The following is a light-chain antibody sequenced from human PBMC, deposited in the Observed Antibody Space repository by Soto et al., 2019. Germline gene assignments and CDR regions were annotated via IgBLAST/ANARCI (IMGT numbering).Light chain of an antibody. CDR1: PTARTY. Sequence: EIVLTQSPATLSLSPGERATLSCRASPTARTYLAWYQQKPGQAPRLLIYDVSNRATGVPARFSGSGSETDFSLTISNLEPEDFAVYYCQQRSSWPLTFGGGTRVEI. J-gene: IGKJ4*01. V-gene: IGKV3-11*01. CDR3: QQRSSWPLT. CDR2: DVS.